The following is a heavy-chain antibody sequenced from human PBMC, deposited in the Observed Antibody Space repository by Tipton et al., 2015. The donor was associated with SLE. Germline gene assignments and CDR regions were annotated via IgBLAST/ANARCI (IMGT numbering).Heavy chain of an antibody. J-gene: IGHJ6*02. Sequence: LRLSCAASGFTFSSYWMHWVRQAPGKGLEYIGSMYYNGRTDYYNPSLESRVSISLDTSKNQFSLKMSSVTAADTAIYYCAREGDSSANFYYHGVNVWGQGTTVTVSS. CDR2: MYYNGRT. CDR1: GFTFSSYW. V-gene: IGHV4-31*02. CDR3: AREGDSSANFYYHGVNV. D-gene: IGHD2-21*01.